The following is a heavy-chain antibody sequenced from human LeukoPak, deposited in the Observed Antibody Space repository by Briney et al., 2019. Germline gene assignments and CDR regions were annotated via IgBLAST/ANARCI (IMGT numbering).Heavy chain of an antibody. CDR3: ARGGEYYDILTGYYNLGWFDP. V-gene: IGHV3-30-3*01. CDR1: GFTFSSYA. D-gene: IGHD3-9*01. Sequence: PGGSLRLSCAASGFTFSSYAMHWVRQAPGKALEWVAVISYDGSNKYYADSVKGRFTISRDNSKSTLYLQMNSLRAEDTAVYYCARGGEYYDILTGYYNLGWFDPWGQGTLVTVSS. CDR2: ISYDGSNK. J-gene: IGHJ5*02.